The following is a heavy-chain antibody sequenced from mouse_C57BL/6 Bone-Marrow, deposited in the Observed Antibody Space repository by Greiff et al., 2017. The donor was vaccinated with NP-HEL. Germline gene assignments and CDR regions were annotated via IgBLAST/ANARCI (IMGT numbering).Heavy chain of an antibody. D-gene: IGHD1-1*01. V-gene: IGHV1-19*01. CDR3: AKGYYYGSRDFDY. Sequence: VQLQQSGPVLVKPGASVKMSCKASGYTFTDYYMNWVKQSHGKSLEWIGVINPYNGGTSYNQKFKGKATLTVDKSSSTAYMELNSLTSEDSAVYYCAKGYYYGSRDFDYWGQGTTLTVSS. CDR2: INPYNGGT. CDR1: GYTFTDYY. J-gene: IGHJ2*01.